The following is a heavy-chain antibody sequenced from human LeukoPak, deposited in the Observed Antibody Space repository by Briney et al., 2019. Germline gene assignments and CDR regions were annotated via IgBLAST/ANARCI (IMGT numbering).Heavy chain of an antibody. V-gene: IGHV3-7*01. J-gene: IGHJ4*02. CDR2: INKDGSET. D-gene: IGHD5-24*01. CDR1: GFTFSSYA. CDR3: TRDKGWQQFDS. Sequence: PGGSLRLSCAASGFTFSSYAMSWVRQAPGTGLERVANINKDGSETYYVDSVKGRFTISRDNAKKSLYLQMNSLRDDDTAVYYCTRDKGWQQFDSWGQGTQVTVSS.